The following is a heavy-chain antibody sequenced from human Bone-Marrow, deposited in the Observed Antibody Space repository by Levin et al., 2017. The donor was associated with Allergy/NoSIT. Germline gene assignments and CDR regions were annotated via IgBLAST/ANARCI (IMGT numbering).Heavy chain of an antibody. CDR3: AKDRTIIYSNYGFDFDL. D-gene: IGHD4-11*01. V-gene: IGHV3-23*01. CDR2: ISGRGGTK. Sequence: GGSLRLSCEASGFTFDNYAMAWVRQAPGVGLEWVSGISGRGGTKDYADSVRGRFTISRDNSKNTVYLQMNFLRAEDTAVYYCAKDRTIIYSNYGFDFDLWGQGTLVTVSS. J-gene: IGHJ4*02. CDR1: GFTFDNYA.